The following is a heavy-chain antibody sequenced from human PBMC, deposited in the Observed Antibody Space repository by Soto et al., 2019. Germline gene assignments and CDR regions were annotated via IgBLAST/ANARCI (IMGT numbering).Heavy chain of an antibody. V-gene: IGHV4-59*01. D-gene: IGHD4-4*01. CDR3: ARGDGSNYLYYYYIVV. Sequence: PSETLSLTCTVSGGSISSYYWSWIRQPPGKGLEWIGYIYYSGSTNYNPSLKSRVTISVDTSKNQFSLKLSSVTAADTAVYFCARGDGSNYLYYYYIVVWGKGTTVTVSS. CDR2: IYYSGST. J-gene: IGHJ6*03. CDR1: GGSISSYY.